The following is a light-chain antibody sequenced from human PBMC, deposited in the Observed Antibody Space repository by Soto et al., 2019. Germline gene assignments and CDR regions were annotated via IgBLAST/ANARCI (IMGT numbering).Light chain of an antibody. Sequence: IVLTQSPVTLSLSPGERATLSCTASQGVNSTYVAWYQQKPGQAPRLLIYAASIRATGIPDRFSGSGSGTDFILTISRLEPEDFVVYYCQHYGSSFTFGPGTNVDIK. CDR1: QGVNSTY. V-gene: IGKV3-20*01. CDR2: AAS. CDR3: QHYGSSFT. J-gene: IGKJ3*01.